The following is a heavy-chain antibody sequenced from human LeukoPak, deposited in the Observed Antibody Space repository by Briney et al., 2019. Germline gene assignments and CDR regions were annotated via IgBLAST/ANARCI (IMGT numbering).Heavy chain of an antibody. J-gene: IGHJ4*02. CDR2: ISWNGGSI. Sequence: GGSLRLSCAASGFTFDDYAMHWVRQAPGKGLEWVSGISWNGGSIGYADSVKGRFTISRDNAKNSLYLQMNSLRAEDTALYYCAKGIPPLGMGFDYWGQGTLVTVSS. CDR3: AKGIPPLGMGFDY. D-gene: IGHD7-27*01. CDR1: GFTFDDYA. V-gene: IGHV3-9*01.